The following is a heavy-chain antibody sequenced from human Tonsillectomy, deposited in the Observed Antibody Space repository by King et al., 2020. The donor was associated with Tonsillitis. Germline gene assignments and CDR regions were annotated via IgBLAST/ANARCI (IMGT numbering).Heavy chain of an antibody. J-gene: IGHJ4*02. CDR1: GFTFSSYT. D-gene: IGHD3-9*01. Sequence: EQLVQSGGGLVKPGGSLRLSCAASGFTFSSYTMHWVRQAPGKGLEWVSSIRRGSSYIHYADTVKGRFTISRDNAKNSLYLRMNSLRAEDTAVYFCARVTYDILTGYYIDYFDYWGQGILVTVSS. CDR3: ARVTYDILTGYYIDYFDY. CDR2: IRRGSSYI. V-gene: IGHV3-21*01.